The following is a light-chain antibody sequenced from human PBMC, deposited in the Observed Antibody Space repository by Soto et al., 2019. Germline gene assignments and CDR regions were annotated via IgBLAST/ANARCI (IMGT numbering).Light chain of an antibody. CDR3: QQADSFPLT. V-gene: IGKV1-12*01. Sequence: DIQMTQSPSSVSASVGDRVTITSRASQAINSWLDWYQQKPGKAPKLLIYATSSLQSGVPSRFSGSGSGTDFTLTITSLQPEDFATYYCQQADSFPLTFGGGTKVEIK. J-gene: IGKJ4*01. CDR2: ATS. CDR1: QAINSW.